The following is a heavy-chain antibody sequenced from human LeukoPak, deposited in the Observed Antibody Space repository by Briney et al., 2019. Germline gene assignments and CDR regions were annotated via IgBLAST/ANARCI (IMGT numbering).Heavy chain of an antibody. J-gene: IGHJ1*01. CDR2: ISYDGSNK. V-gene: IGHV3-30*18. CDR1: GFTFSSYG. Sequence: PGRSLRLSCAASGFTFSSYGMHWVRQAPGKGLEWVAVISYDGSNKYYADSVKGRFTISRDNSKNTPYLQMNSLRAEDTAVYYCAKMPQPVLGFGELCEKWGQGPQFTVSS. D-gene: IGHD3-10*01. CDR3: AKMPQPVLGFGELCEK.